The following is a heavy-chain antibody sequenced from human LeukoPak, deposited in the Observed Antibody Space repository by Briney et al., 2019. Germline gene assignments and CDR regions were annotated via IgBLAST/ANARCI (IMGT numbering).Heavy chain of an antibody. CDR2: IHPSEGT. V-gene: IGHV4-4*09. CDR3: ARHVYGEGMVV. J-gene: IGHJ6*04. D-gene: IGHD4-17*01. CDR1: GGSLNGYY. Sequence: KPSETLSLTCTVSGGSLNGYYWGWIRQSPGKGLECIGYIHPSEGTAHNASLKSRLTISLDTSKNQFSLTLSSVTAADTAVYYCARHVYGEGMVVWGKGTTVTVSS.